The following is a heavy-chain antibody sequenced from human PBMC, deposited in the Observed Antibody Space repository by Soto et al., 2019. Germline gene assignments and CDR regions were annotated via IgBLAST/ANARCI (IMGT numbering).Heavy chain of an antibody. Sequence: GGSLRLSCAASGFTFSSYAMSWVRQAPGKGLEWVSAISGSGGSTYYADSVKGRFTISRDNSKNTLYLQMNSLRAEDTAVYYCAKPGEEYSSPRNWFDPWGQGTLDTVSS. D-gene: IGHD6-6*01. CDR1: GFTFSSYA. J-gene: IGHJ5*02. CDR2: ISGSGGST. CDR3: AKPGEEYSSPRNWFDP. V-gene: IGHV3-23*01.